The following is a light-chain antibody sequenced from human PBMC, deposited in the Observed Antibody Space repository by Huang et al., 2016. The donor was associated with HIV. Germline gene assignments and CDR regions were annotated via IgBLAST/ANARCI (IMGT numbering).Light chain of an antibody. CDR2: VAS. V-gene: IGKV4-1*01. CDR3: QQYYGSPPT. CDR1: LRILYNSDKKNY. Sequence: DIVMTQSPDSLAVSLGERATINCQSSLRILYNSDKKNYLAWYQQKPGQPPKLLIYVASTRESGVPDRFSGSGSGTDFTLTISSLQAGDVAVYYCQQYYGSPPTFGQGTKVEIK. J-gene: IGKJ1*01.